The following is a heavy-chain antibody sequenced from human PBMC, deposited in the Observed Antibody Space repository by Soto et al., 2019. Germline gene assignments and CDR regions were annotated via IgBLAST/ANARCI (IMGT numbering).Heavy chain of an antibody. J-gene: IGHJ4*02. CDR2: IYWDDDR. CDR3: GKQKQTGYRLFDT. CDR1: GFSLSADGVA. Sequence: QITLKESGPTVVKPTQTVTLTCAVSGFSLSADGVAVGWIRQSPGQALEWLALIYWDDDRRYSPSLAARLTITKDTSSIQVVITTTNVHPVDTVQSFCGKQKQTGYRLFDTWGRGTLVTVSS. V-gene: IGHV2-5*02. D-gene: IGHD5-12*01.